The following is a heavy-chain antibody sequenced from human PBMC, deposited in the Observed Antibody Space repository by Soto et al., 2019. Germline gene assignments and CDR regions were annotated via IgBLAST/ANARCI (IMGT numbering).Heavy chain of an antibody. CDR3: AKDLTRQLAYWLDP. J-gene: IGHJ5*02. CDR2: INAHSGGT. V-gene: IGHV1-2*02. CDR1: GFSFTGYY. D-gene: IGHD6-6*01. Sequence: ASVKVSCKASGFSFTGYYIHWLRQAPGQGLEWMGWINAHSGGTEYAQKFQGRVTLTRDTSIATAYLTLTSLTSDDTALYYCAKDLTRQLAYWLDPWGQGTQVTVA.